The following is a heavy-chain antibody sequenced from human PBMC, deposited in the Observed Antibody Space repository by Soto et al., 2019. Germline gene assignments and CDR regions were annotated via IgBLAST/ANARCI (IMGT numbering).Heavy chain of an antibody. CDR3: ARATNGYSYGRLDY. CDR1: GGSISSYY. D-gene: IGHD5-18*01. CDR2: IYYSGST. V-gene: IGHV4-59*01. J-gene: IGHJ4*02. Sequence: SETLSLTCTVSGGSISSYYWSWIRQPPGKGLEWIGYIYYSGSTNYNPSLKSRVTISVDTSKNQFSLKLSSVTAADTAVYDCARATNGYSYGRLDYRGQGTLVTVSS.